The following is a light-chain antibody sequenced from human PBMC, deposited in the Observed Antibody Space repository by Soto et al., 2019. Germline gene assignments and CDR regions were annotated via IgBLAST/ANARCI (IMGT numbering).Light chain of an antibody. CDR1: SSNIGSNT. Sequence: QSVLTQPPSASGTPGQRVTISCSGSSSNIGSNTVNWYQQLPGTAPKLLLYSNNQRPSGFPDRFSGSKSGTSASLAISGLQSEDEADYYCAAWDDSLNCPVFGGGTKLTVL. V-gene: IGLV1-44*01. J-gene: IGLJ2*01. CDR2: SNN. CDR3: AAWDDSLNCPV.